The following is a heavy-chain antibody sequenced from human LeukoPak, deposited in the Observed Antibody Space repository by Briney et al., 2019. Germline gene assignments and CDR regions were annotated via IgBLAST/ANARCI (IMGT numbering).Heavy chain of an antibody. CDR3: ARRVTMVRGFDP. D-gene: IGHD3-10*01. V-gene: IGHV4-34*01. CDR1: GASIRTYY. Sequence: PSETLSLTCTISGASIRTYYWSWIRQPPGKGLEWIGEINHSGSTNYNPSLKSRVTISVDTSKNQFSLKLSSVTAADTAVYYCARRVTMVRGFDPWGQGTLVTVSS. J-gene: IGHJ5*02. CDR2: INHSGST.